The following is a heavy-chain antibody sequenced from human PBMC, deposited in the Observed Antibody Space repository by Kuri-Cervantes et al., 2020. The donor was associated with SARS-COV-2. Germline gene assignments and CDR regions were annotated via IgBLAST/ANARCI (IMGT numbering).Heavy chain of an antibody. V-gene: IGHV4-31*11. CDR2: IYYSGTV. Sequence: SETLSLTCAVSGYSISSGGYYWNWIRQRPGKGLEWIGSIYYSGTVYKNPSLKSRVSISVDTSKNQFSLRLTSVTAADTAVFYCARVRVGRSYYDSRDHHFDYWGNGALVTVSS. D-gene: IGHD3-16*01. CDR3: ARVRVGRSYYDSRDHHFDY. J-gene: IGHJ4*01. CDR1: GYSISSGGYY.